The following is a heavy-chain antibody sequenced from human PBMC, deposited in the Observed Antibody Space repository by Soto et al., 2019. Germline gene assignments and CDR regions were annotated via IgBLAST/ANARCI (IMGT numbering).Heavy chain of an antibody. J-gene: IGHJ4*02. V-gene: IGHV1-46*01. CDR2: INPSGGGT. CDR1: GYTFTRYY. D-gene: IGHD3-10*01. CDR3: ARNWADSDATGSPLGD. Sequence: ASVKVSCKASGYTFTRYYIHWVRQAPGEGLQWMGIINPSGGGTRYAQQFQGRLTMTRDTSTNTVYTELSSLRSEDTAMYYCARNWADSDATGSPLGDWGQGSPVTVSS.